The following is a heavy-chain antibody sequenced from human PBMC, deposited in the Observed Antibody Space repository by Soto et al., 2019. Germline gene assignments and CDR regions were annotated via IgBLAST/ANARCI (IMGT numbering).Heavy chain of an antibody. D-gene: IGHD2-2*01. CDR1: GFTFSDYY. J-gene: IGHJ4*02. CDR3: AKSLSAIPGDS. Sequence: PGGSLRLSCAASGFTFSDYYMSWIRQAPGKGLEWVSYISSSGSTMYYADSVKGRFTISRDNAKNSLYLQMNSLRAEDTAVYHCAKSLSAIPGDSWGQGTLVTVSS. V-gene: IGHV3-11*01. CDR2: ISSSGSTM.